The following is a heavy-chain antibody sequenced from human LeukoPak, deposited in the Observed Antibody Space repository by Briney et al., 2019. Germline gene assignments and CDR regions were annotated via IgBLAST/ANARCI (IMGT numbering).Heavy chain of an antibody. V-gene: IGHV1-8*01. CDR1: GYTFISHH. CDR3: ARGRPTNLGGIY. D-gene: IGHD7-27*01. J-gene: IGHJ4*02. Sequence: ASVKVSCKASGYTFISHHINWVRQAAGQGLEWMGWMNPDTGNTVYAQKFQGRVTMTWDTSISTAYMELGSLRYEDTAVYYCARGRPTNLGGIYWGQGTLVTVSS. CDR2: MNPDTGNT.